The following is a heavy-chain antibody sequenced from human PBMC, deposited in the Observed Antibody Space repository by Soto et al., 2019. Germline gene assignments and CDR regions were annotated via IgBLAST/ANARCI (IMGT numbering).Heavy chain of an antibody. V-gene: IGHV1-2*02. CDR1: GYTITAHY. CDR3: ARDIAVAGLRGGVDV. J-gene: IGHJ6*02. D-gene: IGHD6-19*01. Sequence: GASVKVSCKASGYTITAHYMHWLRQAPGQGLEWMGWINLYRGVTNLAQKFQDRVTLTGDTSINTAYLELSSLRSDDTAVYYCARDIAVAGLRGGVDVWGQGTTVTVSS. CDR2: INLYRGVT.